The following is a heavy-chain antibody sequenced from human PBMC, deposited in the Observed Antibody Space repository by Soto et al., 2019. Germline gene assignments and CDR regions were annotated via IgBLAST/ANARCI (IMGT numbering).Heavy chain of an antibody. CDR1: GASISSGEFY. CDR2: IYHSGST. CDR3: ARGGVCSNWYFDS. Sequence: QAQLQESGPGLVKPSQTLSLTCTVSGASISSGEFYWAWIRQPPGQGLEWIGYIYHSGSTYYNPSLNTRATMSVDPSQNQFSLTVTSVTAADTAVYYCARGGVCSNWYFDSWGQGILITVSS. V-gene: IGHV4-30-4*01. D-gene: IGHD6-13*01. J-gene: IGHJ4*02.